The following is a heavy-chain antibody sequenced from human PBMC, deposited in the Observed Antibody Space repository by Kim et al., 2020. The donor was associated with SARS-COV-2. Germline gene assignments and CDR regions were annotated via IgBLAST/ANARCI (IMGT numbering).Heavy chain of an antibody. D-gene: IGHD4-17*01. J-gene: IGHJ4*02. Sequence: SVKVSCKASGGTVSSYGISWVRQAPGQGLEWMGRIIPILGIANYAQKFQGRVTITADKSTSTAYMELSSLRSEDTAVYYCAREDYGDRSPVDYWGQGTLVTVSS. CDR3: AREDYGDRSPVDY. V-gene: IGHV1-69*04. CDR1: GGTVSSYG. CDR2: IIPILGIA.